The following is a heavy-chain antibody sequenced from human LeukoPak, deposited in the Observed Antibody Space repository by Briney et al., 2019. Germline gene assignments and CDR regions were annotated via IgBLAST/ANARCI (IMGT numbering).Heavy chain of an antibody. Sequence: SVKVSCKASGYTFTSYGISWVRQAPGQGLEWMGGIIPIFGTANYAQKFQGRVTITADESTSTAYMELSSLRSEDTAVYYCARGPEGFYYYYYMDVWGKGTTVTVSS. CDR1: GYTFTSYG. D-gene: IGHD3-3*01. CDR2: IIPIFGTA. V-gene: IGHV1-69*13. J-gene: IGHJ6*03. CDR3: ARGPEGFYYYYYMDV.